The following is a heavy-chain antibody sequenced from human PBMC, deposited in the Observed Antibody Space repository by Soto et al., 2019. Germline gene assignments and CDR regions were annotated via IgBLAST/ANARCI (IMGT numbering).Heavy chain of an antibody. D-gene: IGHD1-1*01. CDR3: ARGVRGNDY. J-gene: IGHJ4*02. Sequence: GGSLRLSCAASGFTFSSYAMSWVRQAPGKGLEWVSAISGSGGSTYYADSVKGRFTISRDNAKNSLYLQMNSLRAEDTAVYYCARGVRGNDYWGQGTLVTVSS. CDR1: GFTFSSYA. CDR2: ISGSGGST. V-gene: IGHV3-23*01.